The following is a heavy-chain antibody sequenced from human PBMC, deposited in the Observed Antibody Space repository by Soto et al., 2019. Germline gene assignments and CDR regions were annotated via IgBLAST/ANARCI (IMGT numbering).Heavy chain of an antibody. J-gene: IGHJ4*02. CDR2: ISPSGTT. V-gene: IGHV4-34*01. CDR3: VTSLWFGTQPEI. Sequence: QVQLQQWGAGLLKPSETLSLTCAVYGGSFSGYYWTWFRQPPGKGLEWIGEISPSGTTKYIPSLKSRVTISAATSKNQFSLQVTSVTAADTAVYYCVTSLWFGTQPEIWGQGALVTVSS. D-gene: IGHD3-10*01. CDR1: GGSFSGYY.